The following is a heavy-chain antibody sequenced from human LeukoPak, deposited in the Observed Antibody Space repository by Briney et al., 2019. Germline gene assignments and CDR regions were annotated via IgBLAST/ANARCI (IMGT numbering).Heavy chain of an antibody. D-gene: IGHD3-10*01. Sequence: ASVNVSCKASGYMFTSYDINWVRQATGQGLEWMGWMNPNSGNTAYAQKFQGRVTMTRKTSITTAYMELSSLRSEDTAVYYCARGLYGPGSYYPDYWGQGTLVTVSS. CDR1: GYMFTSYD. CDR3: ARGLYGPGSYYPDY. CDR2: MNPNSGNT. J-gene: IGHJ4*02. V-gene: IGHV1-8*01.